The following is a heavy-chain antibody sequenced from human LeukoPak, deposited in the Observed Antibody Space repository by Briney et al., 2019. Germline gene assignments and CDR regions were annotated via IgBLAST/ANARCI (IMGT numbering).Heavy chain of an antibody. CDR3: ARIFAADRFDP. V-gene: IGHV4-30-4*07. Sequence: SQTLSLTCAVSGDSISGRGYSWSWIRQPPGKRLEWIGYIYSSGSAYYNPSLTSRFTISVTTSKNQFSLKLNSVTAPDTAVYYCARIFAADRFDPWGQGTLVTVSS. CDR2: IYSSGSA. D-gene: IGHD3-3*01. CDR1: GDSISGRGYS. J-gene: IGHJ5*02.